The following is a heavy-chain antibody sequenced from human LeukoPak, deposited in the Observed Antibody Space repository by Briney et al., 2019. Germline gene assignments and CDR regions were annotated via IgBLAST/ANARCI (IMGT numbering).Heavy chain of an antibody. Sequence: GRSLRLSCAASGFTFSSYAMHWVRQAPGKGLEWVVVISYDGSNKYYADSVKGRFTISRDNSKNTLYLQMNSLRAEDTAVYYCARDGGIAAAGTLDYFDYWGQGTLVTVSS. CDR2: ISYDGSNK. CDR1: GFTFSSYA. D-gene: IGHD6-13*01. V-gene: IGHV3-30-3*01. J-gene: IGHJ4*02. CDR3: ARDGGIAAAGTLDYFDY.